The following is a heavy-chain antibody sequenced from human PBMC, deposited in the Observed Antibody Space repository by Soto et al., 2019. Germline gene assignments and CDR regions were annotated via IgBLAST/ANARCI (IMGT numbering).Heavy chain of an antibody. CDR1: GFTFSDYY. CDR2: ISSSGSTI. Sequence: QVQLVESGGGLVKPGGSLRLSCAASGFTFSDYYMSWIRQAPGKGLEWVSYISSSGSTIYYADSVKGRFTISRDNAKNSLYLQMNSLRAEDTAVYYCAGRGRYCSITSCYPHYYYYYYMDVWGKGTTVTVSS. J-gene: IGHJ6*03. D-gene: IGHD2-2*01. V-gene: IGHV3-11*01. CDR3: AGRGRYCSITSCYPHYYYYYYMDV.